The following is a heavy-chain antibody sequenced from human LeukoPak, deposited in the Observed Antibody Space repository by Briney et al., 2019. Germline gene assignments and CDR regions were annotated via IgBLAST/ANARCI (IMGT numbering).Heavy chain of an antibody. CDR2: IYTSGST. V-gene: IGHV4-4*07. CDR3: ARDRVLDLRTPWYFDL. CDR1: GGSLSSYY. D-gene: IGHD1-14*01. J-gene: IGHJ2*01. Sequence: PSETLSLTCTVCGGSLSSYYWSWIRQPAGKGREGIGRIYTSGSTNYNPSLTSRVTMSVDTSKNQFSLKLSSVTAADTAVYYCARDRVLDLRTPWYFDLWGRGTLVTVSS.